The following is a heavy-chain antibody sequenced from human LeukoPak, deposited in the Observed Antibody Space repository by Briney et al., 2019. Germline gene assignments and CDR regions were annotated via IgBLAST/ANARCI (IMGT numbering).Heavy chain of an antibody. CDR2: ISIYHGST. V-gene: IGHV1-18*01. D-gene: IGHD5-12*01. CDR3: ARDQRVVATISSYFDF. CDR1: GYTFSGFG. Sequence: ASVKVSCKTSGYTFSGFGISWVRQAPGQGLEWVGWISIYHGSTDYSKKFQGRVTMTTDTSTNTVYMDLRGLKSDDTAVYYCARDQRVVATISSYFDFWGQGTLVTVSS. J-gene: IGHJ4*02.